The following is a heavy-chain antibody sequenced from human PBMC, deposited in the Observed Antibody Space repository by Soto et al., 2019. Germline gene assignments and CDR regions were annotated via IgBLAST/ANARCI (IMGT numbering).Heavy chain of an antibody. D-gene: IGHD3-10*01. Sequence: EVQLVESGGGLVQPGGSLRLSCAASGFTCSTYSMNWVRQAPGKGLEWVSYISGSSITMYYADSVKGRFTISRDNYKNSLYLHMNSSRDEDTAVYYHGRVATGGWGQGTLVTVSS. CDR3: GRVATGG. V-gene: IGHV3-48*02. J-gene: IGHJ4*02. CDR2: ISGSSITM. CDR1: GFTCSTYS.